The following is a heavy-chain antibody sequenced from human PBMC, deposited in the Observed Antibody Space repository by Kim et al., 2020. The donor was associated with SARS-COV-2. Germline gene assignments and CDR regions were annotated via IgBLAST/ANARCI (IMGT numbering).Heavy chain of an antibody. D-gene: IGHD2-2*01. CDR1: GFTFGSYD. CDR2: IGTAGDT. J-gene: IGHJ6*02. CDR3: ARACSSTSCPIYYYGMDV. Sequence: GGSLRLSCAASGFTFGSYDMHWVRQATGKGLEWVSAIGTAGDTYYPGSVKGRFTISRENAKNSLYLQMNSLRAGDTAVYYCARACSSTSCPIYYYGMDVWGQGTTVTVSS. V-gene: IGHV3-13*04.